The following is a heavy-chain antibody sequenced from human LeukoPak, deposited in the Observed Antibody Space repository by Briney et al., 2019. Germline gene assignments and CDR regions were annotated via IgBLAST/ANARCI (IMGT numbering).Heavy chain of an antibody. Sequence: GGTLRLSCAASGFTFSNYDMSWARQAPGKGLEWVSSISSSSSYIYYADSVKGRFTISRDNAKNSLYLQMNSLRAEDTAVYYCAREGGGHSGGRAYWGQGTLVTVSS. CDR3: AREGGGHSGGRAY. CDR2: ISSSSSYI. J-gene: IGHJ4*02. V-gene: IGHV3-21*01. CDR1: GFTFSNYD. D-gene: IGHD3-16*01.